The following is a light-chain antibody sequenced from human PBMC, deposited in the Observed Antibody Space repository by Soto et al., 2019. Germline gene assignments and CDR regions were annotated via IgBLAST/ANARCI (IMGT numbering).Light chain of an antibody. Sequence: QSVLTRPPSASGSPGQSVAISCTGISSDVGGYNYVSWYQQRPGKAPKLIIYEVSKRPSGVPDRLSGFKYGNTASLTVSGLQAEDEADYYCSSYAGNSRYVFGTGTKVTVL. CDR2: EVS. CDR1: SSDVGGYNY. CDR3: SSYAGNSRYV. J-gene: IGLJ1*01. V-gene: IGLV2-8*01.